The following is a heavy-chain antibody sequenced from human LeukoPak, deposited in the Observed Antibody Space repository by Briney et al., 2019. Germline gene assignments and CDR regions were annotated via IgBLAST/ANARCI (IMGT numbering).Heavy chain of an antibody. CDR1: GFTFGNYG. V-gene: IGHV3-7*05. CDR2: IKEDGSEK. J-gene: IGHJ4*02. D-gene: IGHD6-13*01. Sequence: GGSLRLSCACSGFTFGNYGISWVRQAPGKGLEWVANIKEDGSEKDYVDSVKGRFTISRDNAKNSLYLQMNSLRAEDTAIYYCARDWGAAGLWDYWGQGTLVTVSS. CDR3: ARDWGAAGLWDY.